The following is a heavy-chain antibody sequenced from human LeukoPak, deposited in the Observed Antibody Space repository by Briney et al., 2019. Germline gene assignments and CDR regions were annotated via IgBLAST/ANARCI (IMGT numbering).Heavy chain of an antibody. Sequence: KSGGPLRLSCEVSGFTFSSYHMNWVRQAPGKGLEWVSSIGSSGSYIYYADSLTGRFTISRDNAKNSLYLQMNSLRAEDTAMYYCARRATTERGHSYGLDFWGQGTLVTVSS. CDR1: GFTFSSYH. CDR2: IGSSGSYI. V-gene: IGHV3-21*01. D-gene: IGHD5-18*01. J-gene: IGHJ4*02. CDR3: ARRATTERGHSYGLDF.